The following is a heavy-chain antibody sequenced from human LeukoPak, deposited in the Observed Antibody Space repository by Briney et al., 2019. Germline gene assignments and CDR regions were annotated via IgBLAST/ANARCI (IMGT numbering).Heavy chain of an antibody. CDR3: ARDVLWFGEGDAFDI. CDR1: VYTFTGYY. J-gene: IGHJ3*02. Sequence: ASVKVSCKASVYTFTGYYMHWVRQAPGQGLEWMGWINPNSGGTNYAQKFQGRVTMTRDTSISTAYMELSRLRSDDTAVYYCARDVLWFGEGDAFDIWGQGTMVTVSS. CDR2: INPNSGGT. V-gene: IGHV1-2*02. D-gene: IGHD3-10*01.